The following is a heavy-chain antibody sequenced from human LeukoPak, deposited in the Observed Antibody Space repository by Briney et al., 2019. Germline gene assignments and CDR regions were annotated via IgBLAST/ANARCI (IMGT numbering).Heavy chain of an antibody. CDR2: LNSDGSST. D-gene: IGHD1-7*01. Sequence: GGSLRLSCAASEITFSSYAMSWVRQAPGKGLVWVSRLNSDGSSTSYADSVKGRFTISRDNAKTTLHLQMNNLSAEDTAVYYCARASNRNSINFDYWGQGALVTVSS. J-gene: IGHJ4*02. CDR3: ARASNRNSINFDY. CDR1: EITFSSYA. V-gene: IGHV3-74*01.